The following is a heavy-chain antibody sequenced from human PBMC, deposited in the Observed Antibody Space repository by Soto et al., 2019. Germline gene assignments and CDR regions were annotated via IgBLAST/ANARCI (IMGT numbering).Heavy chain of an antibody. Sequence: GGSLRLSRAASAFTFSRYRMIWVGQAPGQGLEWVSAISGSGSNPYYADSVKGRFTISRDNSKNTLYLQMNSLRAEDTALYYCAKTDSTTIRDGFDHWGQGT. CDR1: AFTFSRYR. CDR3: AKTDSTTIRDGFDH. CDR2: ISGSGSNP. V-gene: IGHV3-23*01. J-gene: IGHJ4*02. D-gene: IGHD1-1*01.